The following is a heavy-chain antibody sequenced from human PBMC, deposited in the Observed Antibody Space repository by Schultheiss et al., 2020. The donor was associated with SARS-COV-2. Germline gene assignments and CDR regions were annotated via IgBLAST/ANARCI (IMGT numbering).Heavy chain of an antibody. Sequence: GESLKISCAASGFTFSSNWMSWVRQAPGKGLEWVSAISGSGGSTYYADSVKGRFTISRDNSKNTLDLQMNGLRAEDTAVYYCAKEGAVADYFFYYSVDVWGQGTTVTSP. CDR1: GFTFSSNW. CDR2: ISGSGGST. J-gene: IGHJ6*02. CDR3: AKEGAVADYFFYYSVDV. D-gene: IGHD6-19*01. V-gene: IGHV3-23*01.